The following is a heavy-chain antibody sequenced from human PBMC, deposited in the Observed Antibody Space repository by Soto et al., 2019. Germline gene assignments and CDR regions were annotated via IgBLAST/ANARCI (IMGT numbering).Heavy chain of an antibody. CDR2: IVPMFGTS. D-gene: IGHD3-3*01. CDR3: NRGSEYDFWSGYL. J-gene: IGHJ4*02. V-gene: IGHV1-69*06. Sequence: QERLVQSGAEVRKLGSSVKVSCKVTGGTSTRYAINWVRQAPGQGLEWMGGIVPMFGTSKYAQKFQGRVTITADTSTNIAYMELRSLRSEDTAVYYCNRGSEYDFWSGYLWGQGTLVSVSS. CDR1: GGTSTRYA.